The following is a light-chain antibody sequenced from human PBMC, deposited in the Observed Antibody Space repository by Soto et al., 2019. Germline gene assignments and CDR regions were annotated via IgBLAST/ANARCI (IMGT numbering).Light chain of an antibody. Sequence: IRMTQSPSSFSASTGDRVTITCRASQSISSWLAWYQQKPGKAPKLLIYDASSLQSGVPSRFSGSGSGTDFTLTISSLQPEDFATYYCQQSYSTPITFGQGTRLEIK. J-gene: IGKJ5*01. CDR2: DAS. CDR1: QSISSW. V-gene: IGKV1-39*01. CDR3: QQSYSTPIT.